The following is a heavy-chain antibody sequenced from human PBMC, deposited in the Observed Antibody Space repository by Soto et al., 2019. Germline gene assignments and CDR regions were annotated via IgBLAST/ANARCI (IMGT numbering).Heavy chain of an antibody. D-gene: IGHD3-22*01. CDR2: IDHSGDT. Sequence: SETLSLACRVSGYSINSGYFWAWSRHPPGKGLECLVSIDHSGDTHYNPSLRSRVTMSIDTSKNQFSLRLSSVNPEDTAVYYCARDPITMIVVGIPHTGDKQGMDVWGQGTAVTVSS. V-gene: IGHV4-38-2*02. CDR1: GYSINSGYF. J-gene: IGHJ6*02. CDR3: ARDPITMIVVGIPHTGDKQGMDV.